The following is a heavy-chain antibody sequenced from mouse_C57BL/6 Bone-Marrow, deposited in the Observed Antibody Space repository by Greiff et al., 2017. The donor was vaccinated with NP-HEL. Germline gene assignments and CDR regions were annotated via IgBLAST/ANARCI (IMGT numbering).Heavy chain of an antibody. CDR1: GYTFTSYW. CDR2: IHPNSGST. D-gene: IGHD1-1*01. V-gene: IGHV1-64*01. Sequence: VQLQQPGAELVKPGASVKLSCKASGYTFTSYWMHWVKQRPGQGLEWIGMIHPNSGSTNYNEKFKSKATLTVDKSSSTAYMQLSSLTSEDSAVYYCARDYYGSSYVLYFDVWGTGTTVTVSS. J-gene: IGHJ1*03. CDR3: ARDYYGSSYVLYFDV.